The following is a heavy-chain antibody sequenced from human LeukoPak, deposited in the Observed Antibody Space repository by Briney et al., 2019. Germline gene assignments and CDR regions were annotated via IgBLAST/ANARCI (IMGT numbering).Heavy chain of an antibody. J-gene: IGHJ3*02. CDR3: ARDIAADDAFDI. Sequence: GGSLRLSCAASGFTFSSYTMNWVRQAPGKGLEWVSSISSSSDFIYYADSVKGRFTISRDNSKNTLYLQMNSLRAEDTAVYYCARDIAADDAFDIWGQGTMVTVSS. CDR2: ISSSSDFI. V-gene: IGHV3-21*04. D-gene: IGHD6-25*01. CDR1: GFTFSSYT.